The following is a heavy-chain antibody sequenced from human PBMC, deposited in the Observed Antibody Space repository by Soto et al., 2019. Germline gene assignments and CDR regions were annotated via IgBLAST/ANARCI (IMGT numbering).Heavy chain of an antibody. Sequence: SETLSLTCAVYGGSFSGYYWSWIRQPPGKGLEWIGEINHSGSTNYNPSLKSRVTISVDTSKNQFSLKLSSVTAADTAVYYCARHSQLWPRSFIGYMDVWGKGTTVTVSS. V-gene: IGHV4-34*01. J-gene: IGHJ6*03. CDR1: GGSFSGYY. CDR2: INHSGST. CDR3: ARHSQLWPRSFIGYMDV. D-gene: IGHD5-18*01.